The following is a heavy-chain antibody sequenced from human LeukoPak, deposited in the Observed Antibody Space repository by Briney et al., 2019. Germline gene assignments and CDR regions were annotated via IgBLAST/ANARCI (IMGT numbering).Heavy chain of an antibody. CDR3: ARAAIAAARIYYYMDV. V-gene: IGHV3-48*01. CDR1: GFTFSSYS. J-gene: IGHJ6*03. D-gene: IGHD6-13*01. Sequence: PGGSLRLSCAASGFTFSSYSMNWVRQAPGKGLEWVSYISSSSGTIYYADSVKGRFTISRDNAKNSLYLQMNSLRAEDTAVYYCARAAIAAARIYYYMDVWGKGTTVTVSS. CDR2: ISSSSGTI.